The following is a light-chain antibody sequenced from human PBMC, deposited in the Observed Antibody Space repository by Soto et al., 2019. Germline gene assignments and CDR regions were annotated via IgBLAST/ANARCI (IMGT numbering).Light chain of an antibody. CDR3: LLSYSGAWV. Sequence: QAVVTQEPSLTVSPGGTVTLTCGSSPGAVTSGHYPYWFQQKPGQATRTLIYDTSNKHSWTPARFSGSLLGGKAALTLSGAQPEDEAEYYCLLSYSGAWVFGGGTKVTVL. J-gene: IGLJ3*02. CDR1: PGAVTSGHY. V-gene: IGLV7-46*01. CDR2: DTS.